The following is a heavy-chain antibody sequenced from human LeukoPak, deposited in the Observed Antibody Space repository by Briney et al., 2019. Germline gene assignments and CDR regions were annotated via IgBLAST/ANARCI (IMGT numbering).Heavy chain of an antibody. D-gene: IGHD4-17*01. Sequence: SETLSLTCSVSGGSISTYYWSWIRQPPGKGLEWIGYIYYSGSTNYNPSLKSRVTISVDTSKNQFSLKLNSVTAADTAVYYCARRISFTVTTGDWFDPWGREPWSPSPQ. V-gene: IGHV4-59*08. CDR1: GGSISTYY. J-gene: IGHJ5*02. CDR3: ARRISFTVTTGDWFDP. CDR2: IYYSGST.